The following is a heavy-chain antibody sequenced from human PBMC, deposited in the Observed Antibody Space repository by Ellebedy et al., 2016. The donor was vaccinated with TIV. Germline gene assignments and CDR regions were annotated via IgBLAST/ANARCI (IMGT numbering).Heavy chain of an antibody. CDR3: ARFESSSWYSKNWFDP. J-gene: IGHJ5*02. Sequence: ASVKVSCKASGGTFTSYAITWVRQAPGQGLEWMGGIIPVLGMTNYAQKFQGRVTISADIATTTAYLEMSSLRSEDSAVYYCARFESSSWYSKNWFDPWGQGTLVTVSS. CDR1: GGTFTSYA. D-gene: IGHD6-13*01. V-gene: IGHV1-69*10. CDR2: IIPVLGMT.